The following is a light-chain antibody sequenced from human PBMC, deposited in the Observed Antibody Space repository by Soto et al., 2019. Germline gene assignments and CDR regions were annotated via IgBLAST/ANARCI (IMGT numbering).Light chain of an antibody. V-gene: IGKV1-9*01. CDR2: EAS. CDR1: QGISSF. J-gene: IGKJ4*01. CDR3: QQLNSYPLT. Sequence: DIQLTQSPSFLSASVGDRVTITCRASQGISSFLAWYQQNPGKAPKLLIYEASTLQSGVPSRFSGSGSGTEFTLTISSLQPEDFATYYCQQLNSYPLTFGGGTKVEIK.